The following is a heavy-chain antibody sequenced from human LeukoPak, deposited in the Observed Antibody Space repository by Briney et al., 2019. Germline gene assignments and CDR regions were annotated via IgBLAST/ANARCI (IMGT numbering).Heavy chain of an antibody. V-gene: IGHV3-74*01. J-gene: IGHJ5*02. CDR3: ARDVSSITIFGVVIP. CDR1: GFTFSSYW. Sequence: PGGSLRLSCAASGFTFSSYWMHWVRQAPGKGLVWVSRINSDGSSTSYADSVKGRFTISRDSAKNTLYLQMNSLRAEDTAVYYCARDVSSITIFGVVIPWGQGTLVTVSS. D-gene: IGHD3-3*01. CDR2: INSDGSST.